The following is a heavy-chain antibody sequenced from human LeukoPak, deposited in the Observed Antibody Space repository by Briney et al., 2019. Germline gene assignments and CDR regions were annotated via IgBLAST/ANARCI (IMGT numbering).Heavy chain of an antibody. CDR2: ISYDGTNN. V-gene: IGHV3-30*04. CDR1: GFTFSQYP. CDR3: ASLMVRGIRDFDH. D-gene: IGHD3-10*01. Sequence: GRSLRLSCAASGFTFSQYPMHWVRQAPGKGLEWVAVISYDGTNNYRADSVKGRFTISRDNANNTLYPQMNSLRPEDTAVYFCASLMVRGIRDFDHWGQGTLVTVSS. J-gene: IGHJ4*02.